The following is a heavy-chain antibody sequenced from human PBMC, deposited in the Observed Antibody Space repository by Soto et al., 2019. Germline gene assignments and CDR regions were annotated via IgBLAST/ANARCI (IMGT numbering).Heavy chain of an antibody. Sequence: PSETLSLTCTVSGGSISSYYWSWIRQPPGKGLEWIGYIYYSGSTNYNPSLKSRVTISVDTSKNQFSLKLSSVTAADTAVYYCAREQKHYDILTGPDAFDIWGQGTMVTVSS. CDR1: GGSISSYY. J-gene: IGHJ3*02. D-gene: IGHD3-9*01. CDR3: AREQKHYDILTGPDAFDI. V-gene: IGHV4-59*01. CDR2: IYYSGST.